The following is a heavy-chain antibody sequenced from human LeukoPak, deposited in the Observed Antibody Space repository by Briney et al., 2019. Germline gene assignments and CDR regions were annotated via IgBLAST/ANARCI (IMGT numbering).Heavy chain of an antibody. CDR1: GFTFSSYW. CDR2: ISGSGAST. D-gene: IGHD1-7*01. Sequence: PGGSLRLSCAASGFTFSSYWMSWVRQAPGKGLEWVSAISGSGASTYYADSVKGRFTISRDNSKNTLYVQMNSLRAEDTAVYYCAKSKLRKIEDDAFDIWGQGTMVTVSS. J-gene: IGHJ3*02. CDR3: AKSKLRKIEDDAFDI. V-gene: IGHV3-23*01.